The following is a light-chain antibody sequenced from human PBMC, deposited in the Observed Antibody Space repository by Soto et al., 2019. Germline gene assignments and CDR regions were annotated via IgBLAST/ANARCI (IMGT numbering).Light chain of an antibody. CDR1: SSDIGAGYD. Sequence: QSALTQPPSVSGAPGQMVTISCTGSSSDIGAGYDVHWYQQVPGTAPKLLIYGNNNRPSGVPDRFSGSRSGTSASLAITGLQAEDEADYYCQSYDGSLSGSVFGGGTKVTVL. V-gene: IGLV1-40*01. J-gene: IGLJ2*01. CDR3: QSYDGSLSGSV. CDR2: GNN.